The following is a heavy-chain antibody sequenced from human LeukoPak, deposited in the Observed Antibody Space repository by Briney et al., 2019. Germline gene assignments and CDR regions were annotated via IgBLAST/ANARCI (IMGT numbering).Heavy chain of an antibody. D-gene: IGHD4-17*01. J-gene: IGHJ3*02. CDR2: IYPGDSNT. CDR1: GYSFTSYW. Sequence: GESLKISCKGSGYSFTSYWIGWVRQMPGKGLEWMGIIYPGDSNTRYSPSFQGQVTISADKSISTAYLQWSSLKASDTAMYYCARQKGLRLTPGSAFDIWGQGTMVTVSS. V-gene: IGHV5-51*01. CDR3: ARQKGLRLTPGSAFDI.